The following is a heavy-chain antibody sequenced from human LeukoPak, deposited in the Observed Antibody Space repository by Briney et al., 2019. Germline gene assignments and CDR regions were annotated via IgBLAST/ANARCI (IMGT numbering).Heavy chain of an antibody. CDR3: ARDFRFHDDY. J-gene: IGHJ4*02. V-gene: IGHV3-23*01. Sequence: GGSLRLSCAASGFTFSSYAMNWVRQAPGKGLEWVSVISDGGGSRYYAASVKGRFTISRDNAKNSVYLQMNSLRVEDTAVYYCARDFRFHDDYWGQGTLVTVSS. CDR2: ISDGGGSR. CDR1: GFTFSSYA.